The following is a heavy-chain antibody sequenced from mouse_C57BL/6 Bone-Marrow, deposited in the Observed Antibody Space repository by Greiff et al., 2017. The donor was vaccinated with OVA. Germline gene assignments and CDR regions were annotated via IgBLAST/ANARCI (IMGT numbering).Heavy chain of an antibody. D-gene: IGHD5-5*01. V-gene: IGHV3-4*01. Sequence: EVQLVESGPALVKPSQTVSLTCTVTGYSITNGNHWWNWIRQVSGRQREWKGYISSSGSTDSNPSLNSRISITRDTSKNQLFLQMNSVTTEDIATSYCASGGGLPWSFDVWGTGTTVTVSS. CDR3: ASGGGLPWSFDV. J-gene: IGHJ1*03. CDR2: ISSSGST. CDR1: GYSITNGNHW.